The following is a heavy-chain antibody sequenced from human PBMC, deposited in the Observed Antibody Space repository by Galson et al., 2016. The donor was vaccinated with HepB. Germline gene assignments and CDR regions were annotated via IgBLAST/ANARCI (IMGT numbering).Heavy chain of an antibody. J-gene: IGHJ4*02. V-gene: IGHV3-23*01. CDR3: AKLKAVAGSYHCDS. CDR2: ISGSGGSR. D-gene: IGHD6-19*01. Sequence: SLRLSCAASGFTFRGYGMGWVRQAPGKGLEWVSIISGSGGSRNYAVSVKGRFTASRDNSKKTLDLQMNGLRAEDTAIYYCAKLKAVAGSYHCDSWGQGTLVTVSS. CDR1: GFTFRGYG.